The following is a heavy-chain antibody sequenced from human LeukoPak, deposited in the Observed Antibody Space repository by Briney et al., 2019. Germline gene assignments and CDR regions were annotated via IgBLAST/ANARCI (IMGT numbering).Heavy chain of an antibody. CDR1: GGSISSSSYY. Sequence: SETLSLTCTVSGGSISSSSYYWGWIRQPPGKGLEWIGSIYYSGSTYYNPSLKSRVTISVDTSKNQFSLKLSSVTAADTAVYYCARGEGYDILTGYMFDYWGQGTLVTVSS. CDR2: IYYSGST. D-gene: IGHD3-9*01. CDR3: ARGEGYDILTGYMFDY. V-gene: IGHV4-39*07. J-gene: IGHJ4*02.